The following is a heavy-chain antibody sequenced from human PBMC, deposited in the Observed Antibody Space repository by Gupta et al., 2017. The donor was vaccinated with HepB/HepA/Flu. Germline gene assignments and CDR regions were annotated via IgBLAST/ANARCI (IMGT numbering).Heavy chain of an antibody. CDR3: TRGLYYYFDY. D-gene: IGHD2-8*01. CDR2: INTDGSTT. V-gene: IGHV3-74*01. J-gene: IGHJ4*02. Sequence: EVQLAESGGGLVQPGGSLRLSCAASGFTFNNYWIHWVRQSPGKGLVWLSRINTDGSTTNDADSVKGRIAIARDNAKNTAYLQLDTLRAEDTAVYFWTRGLYYYFDYWGQGTLVTVSS. CDR1: GFTFNNYW.